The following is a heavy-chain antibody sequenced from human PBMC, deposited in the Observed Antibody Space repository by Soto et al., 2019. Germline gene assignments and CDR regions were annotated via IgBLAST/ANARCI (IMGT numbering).Heavy chain of an antibody. Sequence: ASVKVSCKASGYTLTGYYMYWVRQAPGQGLEWMGWINPNSGGTNYAQKFQGWVTMTRDTSISTAYMELSRLRSDDTAVYYCARGYCTNGVCPYGMDVWGQGTTVTVSS. CDR3: ARGYCTNGVCPYGMDV. J-gene: IGHJ6*02. CDR2: INPNSGGT. D-gene: IGHD2-8*01. CDR1: GYTLTGYY. V-gene: IGHV1-2*04.